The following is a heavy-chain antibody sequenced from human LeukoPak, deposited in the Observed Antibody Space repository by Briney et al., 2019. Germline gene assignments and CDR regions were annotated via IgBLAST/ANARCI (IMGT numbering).Heavy chain of an antibody. Sequence: SVKVSCKASGGTFSIYAISWVRQAPGQGLEWMGRIIPIFGTANYAQKFQGRVTITTDESTSTAYMELSSLRSEDTAVYYCASSGEQWLVLGLGYWGQGTLVTVSS. CDR3: ASSGEQWLVLGLGY. CDR2: IIPIFGTA. J-gene: IGHJ4*02. V-gene: IGHV1-69*05. CDR1: GGTFSIYA. D-gene: IGHD6-19*01.